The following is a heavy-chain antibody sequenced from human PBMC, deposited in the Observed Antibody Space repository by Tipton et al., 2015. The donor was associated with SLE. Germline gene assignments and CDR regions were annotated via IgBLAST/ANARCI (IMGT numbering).Heavy chain of an antibody. J-gene: IGHJ6*03. V-gene: IGHV4-34*01. CDR2: INHSGST. CDR1: GGSFSGYY. D-gene: IGHD2-2*01. CDR3: ARGGGGYPLPSGYYYYMDV. Sequence: LRLSCAVYGGSFSGYYWSWIRQPPGKGLEWIGEINHSGSTNYNPSLKSRVTISVDTSKNQFSLKLNSVTAADTAVYYCARGGGGYPLPSGYYYYMDVWGKGPTVPVSS.